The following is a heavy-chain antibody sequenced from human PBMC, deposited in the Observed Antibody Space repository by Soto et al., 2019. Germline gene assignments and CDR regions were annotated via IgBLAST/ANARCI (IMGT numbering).Heavy chain of an antibody. Sequence: SETLSLTCTVSGCSISSYYWSWIRQPPGKGLEWIGYIYYSGSTNYNPSLKSRVTISVDTSKNQFSLKLSSVTAADTAVYYCASQRTTYYDFWSGYAALYYMDVWGKGTTVTVSS. CDR3: ASQRTTYYDFWSGYAALYYMDV. V-gene: IGHV4-59*01. D-gene: IGHD3-3*01. J-gene: IGHJ6*03. CDR1: GCSISSYY. CDR2: IYYSGST.